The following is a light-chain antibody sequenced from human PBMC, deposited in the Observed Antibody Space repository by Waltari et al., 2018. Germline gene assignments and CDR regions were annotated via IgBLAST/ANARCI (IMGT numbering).Light chain of an antibody. J-gene: IGKJ2*01. Sequence: EIVLTQSPATLSLSPGDAATLSCRASQSVGSSLAWYQQKPGQPPRLLIYDASNRATGVPARFHGSGSGTDFTLTISSLEAEDFAVYYCQQRSNWTPHTFGQGARLEIK. V-gene: IGKV3-11*01. CDR3: QQRSNWTPHT. CDR1: QSVGSS. CDR2: DAS.